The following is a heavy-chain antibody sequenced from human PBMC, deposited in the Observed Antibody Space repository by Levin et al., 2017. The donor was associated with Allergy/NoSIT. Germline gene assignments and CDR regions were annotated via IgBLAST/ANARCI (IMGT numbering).Heavy chain of an antibody. D-gene: IGHD6-19*01. CDR3: AKASWGSGWYIDY. CDR1: GFTFSSYG. V-gene: IGHV3-30*18. CDR2: ISYDGSNK. Sequence: GESLKISCAASGFTFSSYGMHWVRQAPGKGLEWVAVISYDGSNKYYADSVKGRFTISRDNSKNTLYLQMNSLRAEDTAVYYCAKASWGSGWYIDYWGQGTLVTVSS. J-gene: IGHJ4*02.